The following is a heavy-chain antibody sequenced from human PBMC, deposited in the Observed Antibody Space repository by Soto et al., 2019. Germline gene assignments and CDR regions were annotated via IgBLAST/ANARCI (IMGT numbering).Heavy chain of an antibody. CDR1: GFTFSDYY. CDR3: ARDWYGRNVRLDIFDI. Sequence: QVQLVESGGDLVKPGGSLRLSCAASGFTFSDYYMTWIRQAPGKGLEWVSYISGGGDTIHYADSVKGRFTISRDNAKSSLYLQMSSLRAEDTAVYYCARDWYGRNVRLDIFDIWGQGTMVTVSS. CDR2: ISGGGDTI. J-gene: IGHJ3*02. V-gene: IGHV3-11*01. D-gene: IGHD3-10*02.